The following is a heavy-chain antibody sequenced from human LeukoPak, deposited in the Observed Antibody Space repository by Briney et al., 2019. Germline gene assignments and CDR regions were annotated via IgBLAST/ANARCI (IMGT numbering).Heavy chain of an antibody. CDR2: ISSSGSTI. Sequence: PGGSLRLSCAASGFTFSDYYMSWIRQAPGKGLEWVSYISSSGSTIYYADSVKGRFTISRDNAKNSLYLQMNSLRAEDTAVYYCARDFLWFGELLSPPLDVWGQRTTVTVSS. CDR3: ARDFLWFGELLSPPLDV. CDR1: GFTFSDYY. D-gene: IGHD3-10*01. J-gene: IGHJ6*02. V-gene: IGHV3-11*01.